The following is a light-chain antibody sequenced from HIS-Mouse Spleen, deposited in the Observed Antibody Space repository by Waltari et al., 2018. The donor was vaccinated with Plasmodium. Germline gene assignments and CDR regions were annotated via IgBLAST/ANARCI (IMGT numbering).Light chain of an antibody. Sequence: EIVLTKSPPTLSVSPGERAPFPCRASRSVSSNLAWYQQKPGQPPRLLIYGASTRATGSPARFSGSGSGTEFTLTISSLQSEDFAVYYCQQYNNWSFTFGPGTKVDIK. CDR2: GAS. CDR1: RSVSSN. CDR3: QQYNNWSFT. V-gene: IGKV3-15*01. J-gene: IGKJ3*01.